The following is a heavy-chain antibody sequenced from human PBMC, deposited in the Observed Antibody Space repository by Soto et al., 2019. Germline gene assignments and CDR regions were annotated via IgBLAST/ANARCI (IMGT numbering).Heavy chain of an antibody. J-gene: IGHJ6*02. Sequence: GGSLRLSCAASGFTFSSYWMSWVRQAPGKGLEWVSYISSSGSTIYYADSVKGRFTISRDNAKNSLYLQMNSLRAEDTAVYYCARVSGYRGYCSGGSCYSDYYYYGMDVWGQGTTVTVSS. D-gene: IGHD2-15*01. CDR2: ISSSGSTI. CDR3: ARVSGYRGYCSGGSCYSDYYYYGMDV. V-gene: IGHV3-48*04. CDR1: GFTFSSYW.